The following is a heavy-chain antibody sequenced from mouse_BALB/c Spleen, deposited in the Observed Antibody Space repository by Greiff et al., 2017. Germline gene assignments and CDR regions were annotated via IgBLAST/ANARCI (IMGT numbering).Heavy chain of an antibody. D-gene: IGHD1-1*01. CDR1: GYTFTSYD. Sequence: VQVVESGPELVKPGALVKISCKASGYTFTSYDINWVKQRPGQGLEWIGWIYPGDGSTKYNEKFKGKATLTADKSSSTAYMQLSSLTSENSAVYFCARDYGSSYWYFDVWGAGTTVTVSS. CDR2: IYPGDGST. J-gene: IGHJ1*01. CDR3: ARDYGSSYWYFDV. V-gene: IGHV1S56*01.